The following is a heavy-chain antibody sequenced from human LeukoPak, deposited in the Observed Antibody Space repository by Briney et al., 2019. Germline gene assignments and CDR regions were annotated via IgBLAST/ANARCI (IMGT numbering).Heavy chain of an antibody. V-gene: IGHV3-21*01. CDR2: INRSGSHT. CDR1: GFTLSSYS. J-gene: IGHJ4*02. CDR3: ARDRGSGYDSD. Sequence: PGGSLRLSCAASGFTLSSYSMNWVRQAPGKGLEWVSSINRSGSHTFYADSVKGRFTISRDNAKNSLYLQMNSLRAEDTAVYYCARDRGSGYDSDWGQGTLVTVSS. D-gene: IGHD5-12*01.